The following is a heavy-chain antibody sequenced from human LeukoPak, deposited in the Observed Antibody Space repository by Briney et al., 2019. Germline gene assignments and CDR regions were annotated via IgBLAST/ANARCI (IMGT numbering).Heavy chain of an antibody. CDR3: TTYYGGD. V-gene: IGHV3-15*01. D-gene: IGHD4-23*01. CDR2: IKSKADGGTI. Sequence: GGSLRLSCAASGFTFSNAWMSWVRQAPGKGLEWVGRIKSKADGGTIDYTAPVKGRFTISRDDSKNRLYLQMNSLKTKDTAVYYCTTYYGGDWGQGTLVTVSS. CDR1: GFTFSNAW. J-gene: IGHJ4*02.